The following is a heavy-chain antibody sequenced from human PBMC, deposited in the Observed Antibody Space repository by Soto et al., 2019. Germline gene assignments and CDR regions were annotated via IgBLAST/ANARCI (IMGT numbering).Heavy chain of an antibody. Sequence: SETLSLTCAVYGGSFSGYYWSWIRQPPGKGLEWIGEINHSGSTNYNPSLKSRVTISVDTSKNQFSLKLSSVTAADTAVYYCARGVRISPDIVVVPAQRDSSRGTMDVWGKGTTVTVSS. CDR1: GGSFSGYY. V-gene: IGHV4-34*01. CDR3: ARGVRISPDIVVVPAQRDSSRGTMDV. D-gene: IGHD2-2*01. CDR2: INHSGST. J-gene: IGHJ6*03.